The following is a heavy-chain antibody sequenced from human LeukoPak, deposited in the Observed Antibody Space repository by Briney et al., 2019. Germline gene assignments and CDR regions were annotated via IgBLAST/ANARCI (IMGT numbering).Heavy chain of an antibody. D-gene: IGHD4-17*01. CDR3: ARVSPNTVTTLQYFDY. CDR2: ISSSGSTI. J-gene: IGHJ4*02. V-gene: IGHV3-48*03. Sequence: GGSLRLSCAASGFTFSSYEMNWVRQAPGKGLEWVSYISSSGSTIYYADSVKGRFTISRDNAKNSLYLQMNSLRAEDTAVYYFARVSPNTVTTLQYFDYWGQGTLVTVSS. CDR1: GFTFSSYE.